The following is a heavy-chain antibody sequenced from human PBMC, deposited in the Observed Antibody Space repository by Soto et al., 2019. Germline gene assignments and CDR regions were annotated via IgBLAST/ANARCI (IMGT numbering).Heavy chain of an antibody. Sequence: PGGSLRLSCAASGFTFSTFVMTWVRQAPGKGLEWVSAISSSGGATSYADSVKGRFAISRDNSKNTLYLQINSLSAEDTAVYYCAKSLPSQATSRYSPLECWGQGTLVTVSS. V-gene: IGHV3-23*01. CDR2: ISSSGGAT. CDR1: GFTFSTFV. J-gene: IGHJ4*02. D-gene: IGHD3-22*01. CDR3: AKSLPSQATSRYSPLEC.